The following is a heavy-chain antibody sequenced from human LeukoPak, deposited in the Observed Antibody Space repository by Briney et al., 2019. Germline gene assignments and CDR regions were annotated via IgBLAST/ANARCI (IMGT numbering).Heavy chain of an antibody. D-gene: IGHD4-11*01. V-gene: IGHV4-34*01. J-gene: IGHJ4*02. CDR1: GGSFSGYY. CDR2: INHSGST. Sequence: SETLSLTCAVYGGSFSGYYWGWIRQPPGKGLEWIGEINHSGSTNYNPSLKSRVTISVDTSKNQFSLKLSSVTAADTAVYYCARVLPLNDYSKSHRSGFDYWGQGTLVTVSS. CDR3: ARVLPLNDYSKSHRSGFDY.